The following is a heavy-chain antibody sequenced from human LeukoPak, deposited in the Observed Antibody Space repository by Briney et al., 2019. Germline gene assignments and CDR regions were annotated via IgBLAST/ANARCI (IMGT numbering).Heavy chain of an antibody. J-gene: IGHJ3*02. D-gene: IGHD1-1*01. CDR1: GYTFTIYG. CDR3: ARDLERRPDAFDI. Sequence: ASVKVSCKDSGYTFTIYGISWVRQAPEQGLERMGWISAYNGNTIYAQKLQGRVTMTTDTSTSTVYMELRSLRSDDTDVYYCARDLERRPDAFDIWGQGTMVTVSS. CDR2: ISAYNGNT. V-gene: IGHV1-18*01.